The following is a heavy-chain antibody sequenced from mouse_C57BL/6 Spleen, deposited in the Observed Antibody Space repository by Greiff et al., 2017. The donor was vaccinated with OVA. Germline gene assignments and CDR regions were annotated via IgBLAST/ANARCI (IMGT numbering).Heavy chain of an antibody. V-gene: IGHV1-9*01. J-gene: IGHJ4*01. CDR2: ILPGSGST. D-gene: IGHD1-1*01. CDR1: GYTFTGYW. Sequence: VHLVESGAELMKPGASVKLSCKATGYTFTGYWIEWVKQRPGHGLEWIGEILPGSGSTNYNEKFKGKATFTADTSSNPAYMQLSSLTTEDSAIYYCARWGDYYGSSPYAMDYWGQGTSVTVSS. CDR3: ARWGDYYGSSPYAMDY.